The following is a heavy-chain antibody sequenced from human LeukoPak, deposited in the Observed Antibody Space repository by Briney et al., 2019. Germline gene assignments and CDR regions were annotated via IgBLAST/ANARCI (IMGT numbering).Heavy chain of an antibody. CDR2: IYYSGST. J-gene: IGHJ4*02. CDR1: GGSISSYY. CDR3: ARGSEWLRMYYFDY. V-gene: IGHV4-59*01. Sequence: PSETLSLTCTVSGGSISSYYWSWLRQPPGKGLEWVGYIYYSGSTNYNPSLKSRVTISVDTSKNQFSLKLSSVTAADTAVYYCARGSEWLRMYYFDYWGQGTLVTVSS. D-gene: IGHD5-12*01.